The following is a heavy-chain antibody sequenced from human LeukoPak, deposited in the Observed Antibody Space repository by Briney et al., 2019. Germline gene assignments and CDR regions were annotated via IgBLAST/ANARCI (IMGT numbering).Heavy chain of an antibody. CDR3: ARWVVSGWYYYGMDV. CDR2: IYYSGST. V-gene: IGHV4-59*01. D-gene: IGHD6-19*01. Sequence: SETLSLTCTVSGGSLSSYYWSWIRQPPGKGLEWIGYIYYSGSTNYNPSLKSRVTISVDTSKNQFSPKLSSVTAADTAVYYCARWVVSGWYYYGMDVWGQGNTVTVSS. J-gene: IGHJ6*02. CDR1: GGSLSSYY.